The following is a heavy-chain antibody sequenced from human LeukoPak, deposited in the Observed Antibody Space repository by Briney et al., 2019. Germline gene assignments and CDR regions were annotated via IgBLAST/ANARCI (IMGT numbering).Heavy chain of an antibody. V-gene: IGHV5-51*01. Sequence: GGSLKISCKGSGYSFTSYWIGWVRQMPGKGLEWMGIIYPGDSDTRYSPSFQGQVTISADRSISTAYLQWSSLKASDTAMYYCARQREWELPPDAFDIWGQGTMVTVSS. J-gene: IGHJ3*02. D-gene: IGHD1-26*01. CDR3: ARQREWELPPDAFDI. CDR2: IYPGDSDT. CDR1: GYSFTSYW.